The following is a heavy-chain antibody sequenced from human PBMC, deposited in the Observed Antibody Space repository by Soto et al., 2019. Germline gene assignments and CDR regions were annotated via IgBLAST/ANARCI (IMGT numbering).Heavy chain of an antibody. D-gene: IGHD3-3*01. CDR1: GYTFSDYY. Sequence: QVQLVESGGDLVKRGGSLRLSCAASGYTFSDYYMSWIRQAPGKRLEWISYIDTSSTKIYYADSVKGRFTISRDNAKNSLYLEMNSLRDEDTAVYYCASHYDMWSGYLSPVDYWGQGTLVTVSS. CDR2: IDTSSTKI. J-gene: IGHJ4*02. V-gene: IGHV3-11*01. CDR3: ASHYDMWSGYLSPVDY.